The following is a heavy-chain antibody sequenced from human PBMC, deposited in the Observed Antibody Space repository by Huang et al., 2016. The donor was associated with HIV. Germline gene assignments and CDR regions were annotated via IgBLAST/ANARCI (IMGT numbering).Heavy chain of an antibody. CDR2: VIPIFGTA. CDR3: ARARGYYDSSVSYYFDY. CDR1: GGTFSTYA. Sequence: QVQLVQSGAEVKKPGSTVKVSCKASGGTFSTYAISWGRQAPGQGLEWRGGVIPIFGTANYAQKVQGRVTITADESTSTAYMELSSLRSEDTAVYYCARARGYYDSSVSYYFDYWGQGTLVTVSS. D-gene: IGHD3-22*01. J-gene: IGHJ4*02. V-gene: IGHV1-69*13.